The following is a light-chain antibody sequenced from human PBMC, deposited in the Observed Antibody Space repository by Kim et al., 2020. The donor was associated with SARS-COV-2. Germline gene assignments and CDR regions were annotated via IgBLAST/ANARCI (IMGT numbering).Light chain of an antibody. CDR1: QSVSSNS. CDR2: GAS. V-gene: IGKV3-20*01. J-gene: IGKJ4*01. CDR3: QQYGGSST. Sequence: EIVLTQSPGTLSLSPGERATLSCRASQSVSSNSLAWYQQKPGQAPRLLIYGASSRATGIPDRFSGSGSGTVFTLTISRLDPEDFAVYYCQQYGGSSTFGGGTKVDIK.